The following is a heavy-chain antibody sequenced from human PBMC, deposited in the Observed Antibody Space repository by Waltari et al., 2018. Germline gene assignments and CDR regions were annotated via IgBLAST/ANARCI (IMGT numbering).Heavy chain of an antibody. CDR1: GFMFSSYW. Sequence: EVQLVESGGGLVQPGGSLRLSCDVSGFMFSSYWVTWVRQGPGKGLEWVANINQEGSEKPKVDSWKALFAISRENNKGGWLLEKNSLRAGGTAVYDSATYRWLGYWGQGSLGTVSS. J-gene: IGHJ4*02. CDR3: ATYRWLGY. V-gene: IGHV3-7*03. CDR2: INQEGSEK. D-gene: IGHD3-10*01.